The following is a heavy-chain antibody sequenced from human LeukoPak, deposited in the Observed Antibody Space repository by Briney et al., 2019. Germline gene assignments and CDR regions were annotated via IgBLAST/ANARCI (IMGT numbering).Heavy chain of an antibody. CDR1: GCTFSRNA. V-gene: IGHV3-23*01. Sequence: GGSLRLSCAASGCTFSRNAMNGFRQAPGKGLELVASISGNGVGTYYADSVKGRFNISRDNSKNTLYLQMNSLRTEDRAVYHCAKDANYFDSGSYLIPFDFWGQGTLVPVSS. D-gene: IGHD3-22*01. CDR3: AKDANYFDSGSYLIPFDF. J-gene: IGHJ4*02. CDR2: ISGNGVGT.